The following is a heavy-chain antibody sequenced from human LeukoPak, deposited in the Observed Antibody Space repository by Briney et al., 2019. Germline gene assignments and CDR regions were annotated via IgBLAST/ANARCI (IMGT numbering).Heavy chain of an antibody. V-gene: IGHV4-59*01. D-gene: IGHD3-10*01. CDR2: IYYSGSA. J-gene: IGHJ4*02. CDR3: ARVGSGGLGVFYY. Sequence: WETLSLTCTVSCGSISSYYWSWIRQPPGKGLEWIGYIYYSGSANYNPSLKSRVTISVDTSKNQFPLKLSSVTAADTAVYYCARVGSGGLGVFYYWGQGTLVTVSS. CDR1: CGSISSYY.